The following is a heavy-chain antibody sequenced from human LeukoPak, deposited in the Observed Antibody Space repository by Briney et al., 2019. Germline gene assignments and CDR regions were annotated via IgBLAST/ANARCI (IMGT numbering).Heavy chain of an antibody. V-gene: IGHV3-74*01. Sequence: GGSLRLSCAASGFTFSSYWMHWVRQAPGKGLVWVSRINTDGSSTSYADSVKGRFTISRDNAKNTLYLQMNSLRAEDTAVYYCARDGHTAMGDDAFDIWGQGTMVTVSS. J-gene: IGHJ3*02. CDR2: INTDGSST. CDR1: GFTFSSYW. CDR3: ARDGHTAMGDDAFDI. D-gene: IGHD5-18*01.